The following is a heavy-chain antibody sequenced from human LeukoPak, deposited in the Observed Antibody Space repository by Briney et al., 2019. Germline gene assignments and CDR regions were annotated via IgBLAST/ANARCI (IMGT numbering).Heavy chain of an antibody. CDR2: ISGSGGST. D-gene: IGHD2-2*01. V-gene: IGHV3-23*01. CDR3: AREGRYCSSASCQTDY. CDR1: GFTFSSYG. Sequence: PGGSLRLSCAASGFTFSSYGMSWVRQAPGKGLEWVSAISGSGGSTYYADSVKGRFTISRDNAKNSLYLQMNSLRAEDTALYYCAREGRYCSSASCQTDYWGQGTLVTVSS. J-gene: IGHJ4*02.